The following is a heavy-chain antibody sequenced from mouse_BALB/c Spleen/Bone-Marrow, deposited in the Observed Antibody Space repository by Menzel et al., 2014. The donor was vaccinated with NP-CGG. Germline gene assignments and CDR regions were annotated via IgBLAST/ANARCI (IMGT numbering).Heavy chain of an antibody. J-gene: IGHJ2*01. CDR2: ISNLAYSI. Sequence: DVMLVESGGGVVQPGGSRKLSCAASGFNFSDYGMAWVRLAPGKGPEWGAFISNLAYSIYYADTVTGRFTISRENAKNTLYLEISSLRFENTAMYYCTRDRGCDGGYYCDYWGQGTTLAVSS. CDR3: TRDRGCDGGYYCDY. CDR1: GFNFSDYG. V-gene: IGHV5-15*02.